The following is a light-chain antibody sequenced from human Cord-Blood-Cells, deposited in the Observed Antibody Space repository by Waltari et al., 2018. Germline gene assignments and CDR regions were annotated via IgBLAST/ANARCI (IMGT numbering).Light chain of an antibody. V-gene: IGKV1-39*01. Sequence: DIQMTQSPSSLSASVGDRVTITCRAGQCISSYLNLYQQKPGKVPKLLIYAASSLQSGVPSRFSGSGSGTDFTLTISSLQPEDFATYYWQQSYSTPYTFGQGTKLEIK. CDR1: QCISSY. CDR3: QQSYSTPYT. J-gene: IGKJ2*01. CDR2: AAS.